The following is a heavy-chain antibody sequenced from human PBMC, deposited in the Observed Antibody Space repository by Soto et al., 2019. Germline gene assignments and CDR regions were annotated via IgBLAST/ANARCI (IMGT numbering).Heavy chain of an antibody. CDR3: ARSGWYPVGYFDY. D-gene: IGHD6-13*01. J-gene: IGHJ4*02. Sequence: GGSLRLSCAASGFTFSSYWMSWVRQAPGKGLEWVANIKQGGSEKYYVDSVKGRFTISRDNAKNSLYLQMNSLRAEDTAVYYCARSGWYPVGYFDYWGQGTLVTVSS. CDR1: GFTFSSYW. V-gene: IGHV3-7*05. CDR2: IKQGGSEK.